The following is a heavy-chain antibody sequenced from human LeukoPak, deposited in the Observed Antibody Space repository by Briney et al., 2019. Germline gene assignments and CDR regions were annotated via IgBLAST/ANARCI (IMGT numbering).Heavy chain of an antibody. D-gene: IGHD2-21*02. CDR1: GFTLSSYW. Sequence: GGSLRLSCAASGFTLSSYWMHWVRQAPGKGLVWVSRINDDGRSTSYADSVKGRFTISRDNAKNTLYLQMNSLRAEDTAVYFCARAYCGGNCYSRAMDYWGQGTLVTVSS. CDR3: ARAYCGGNCYSRAMDY. V-gene: IGHV3-74*01. J-gene: IGHJ4*02. CDR2: INDDGRST.